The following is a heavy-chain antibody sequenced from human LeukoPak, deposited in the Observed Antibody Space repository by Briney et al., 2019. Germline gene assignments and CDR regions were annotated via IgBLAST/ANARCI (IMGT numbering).Heavy chain of an antibody. CDR2: INHSGST. Sequence: NAWETLSLTCAVYGGSFSGYYWSWIRQPPGKGLEWIGEINHSGSTNYNPSLKSRVTISVDTSKNQFSLKLSSVTAADTAVYYCARAGSGSLDFDYWGQGTLVTVSS. CDR3: ARAGSGSLDFDY. D-gene: IGHD1-26*01. V-gene: IGHV4-34*01. CDR1: GGSFSGYY. J-gene: IGHJ4*02.